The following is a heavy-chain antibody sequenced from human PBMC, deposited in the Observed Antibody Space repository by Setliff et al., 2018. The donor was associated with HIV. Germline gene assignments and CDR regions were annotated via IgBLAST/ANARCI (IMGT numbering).Heavy chain of an antibody. CDR2: VNPSGGST. Sequence: ASVKVSCKTSGFTSTNSAIQWVRQAPGQGLEWLGMVNPSGGSTAYAQKFQGRVTMTKDTSTNTVYMDLSGLRSDDTAVYYCARDRTAGNTYDYAYWGQGTLVTVSS. J-gene: IGHJ4*02. D-gene: IGHD3-16*01. CDR3: ARDRTAGNTYDYAY. CDR1: GFTSTNSA. V-gene: IGHV1-46*01.